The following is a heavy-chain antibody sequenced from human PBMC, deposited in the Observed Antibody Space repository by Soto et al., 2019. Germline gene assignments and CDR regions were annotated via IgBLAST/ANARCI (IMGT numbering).Heavy chain of an antibody. V-gene: IGHV4-39*01. CDR2: IYYSGST. Sequence: QLQLQESGPGLVKPSETLSLTCTVSGGSISSSSYYWGWIRQPPGQGLEWIGSIYYSGSTYYNPSLKSRVTIPVDTSKNQFSLKLSSVTAADTAVYYCAGTTADKMIDDWAQGTLVTVAS. D-gene: IGHD4-17*01. CDR1: GGSISSSSYY. J-gene: IGHJ4*02. CDR3: AGTTADKMIDD.